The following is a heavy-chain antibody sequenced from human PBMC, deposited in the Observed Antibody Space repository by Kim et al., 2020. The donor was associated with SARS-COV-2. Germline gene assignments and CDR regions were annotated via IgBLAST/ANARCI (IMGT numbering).Heavy chain of an antibody. D-gene: IGHD3-9*01. J-gene: IGHJ3*01. V-gene: IGHV1-18*01. CDR2: ISPYTRNT. CDR3: ASTYDILTTDYAFDV. CDR1: GYTFSKYG. Sequence: ASVKVSCKTSGYTFSKYGITWLRQAPGQGLEWMGWISPYTRNTEYSQNLQGRVTMTTDSSTTTAHLDLRSLRSDDTAVYSCASTYDILTTDYAFDVWGQ.